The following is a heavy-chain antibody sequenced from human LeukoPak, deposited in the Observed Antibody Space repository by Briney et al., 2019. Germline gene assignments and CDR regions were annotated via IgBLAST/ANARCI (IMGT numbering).Heavy chain of an antibody. CDR1: GFTFSSYW. J-gene: IGHJ4*02. CDR3: VRPDIVTVPLGC. Sequence: PGGSLRLSCAASGFTFSSYWMHWVRQAPGKGLVWVSRINTDGSITDYADSVKGRFTISRDNAKNTLYLQVNSLRAEDTAIYYCVRPDIVTVPLGCWGQGTLVTVSS. D-gene: IGHD2-2*01. CDR2: INTDGSIT. V-gene: IGHV3-74*01.